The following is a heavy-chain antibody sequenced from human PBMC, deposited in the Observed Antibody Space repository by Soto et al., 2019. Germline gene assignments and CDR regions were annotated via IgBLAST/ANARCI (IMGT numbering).Heavy chain of an antibody. CDR2: ISAYNGNT. J-gene: IGHJ6*03. CDR3: ARDYGGVPAANYYYYMDV. D-gene: IGHD2-2*01. Sequence: GASVKVSCKASGYTFTSYGISWVRQAPGQGLEWMGWISAYNGNTNYAQKLQGRFTMTTDTSTSTAYMELRSLRSDDTAVYYCARDYGGVPAANYYYYMDVWGKGTTVTVSS. V-gene: IGHV1-18*01. CDR1: GYTFTSYG.